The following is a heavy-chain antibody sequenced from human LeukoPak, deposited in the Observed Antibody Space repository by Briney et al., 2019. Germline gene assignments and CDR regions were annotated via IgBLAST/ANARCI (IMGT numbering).Heavy chain of an antibody. V-gene: IGHV5-51*01. J-gene: IGHJ5*01. CDR3: ARRGFWSGYYYGFGS. Sequence: PGESLRISFRASGYRFYTYWIGWVRPMPGKGLEWMGIIYPDDADTKYSPSFQGQVTISVDKSISTAYLQWGSLKASDSGMYYCARRGFWSGYYYGFGSWGQGTQVTVSS. CDR2: IYPDDADT. D-gene: IGHD3-3*01. CDR1: GYRFYTYW.